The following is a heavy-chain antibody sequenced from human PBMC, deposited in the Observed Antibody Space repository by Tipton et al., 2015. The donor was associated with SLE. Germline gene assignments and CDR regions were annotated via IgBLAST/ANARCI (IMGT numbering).Heavy chain of an antibody. V-gene: IGHV3-9*01. CDR2: ISWNGATI. J-gene: IGHJ6*02. CDR3: AKDGGAAYLDV. D-gene: IGHD2-21*01. Sequence: SLRLSCAASGYRFDYYAMHWVRQTPGKGLEWVAGISWNGATIGYADSVKGRFTISRDDAKNSVYLQMNSLRPDDTAVYFCAKDGGAAYLDVWGQGTTVTVSS. CDR1: GYRFDYYA.